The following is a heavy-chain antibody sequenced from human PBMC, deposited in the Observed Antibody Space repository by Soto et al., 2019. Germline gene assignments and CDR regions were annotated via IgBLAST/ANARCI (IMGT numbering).Heavy chain of an antibody. D-gene: IGHD1-26*01. Sequence: QVQLVASGGGVVQPGRSLRLSCAASGFTFSSYGMHWVRQAPGKGLEWVAVISYDGSNKYYADSVKGRFTISRDNSKNTLYLQMNSLRAEDTAVYYCAKGEWELPEGYWGQGTLVTVSS. CDR2: ISYDGSNK. CDR1: GFTFSSYG. V-gene: IGHV3-30*18. J-gene: IGHJ4*02. CDR3: AKGEWELPEGY.